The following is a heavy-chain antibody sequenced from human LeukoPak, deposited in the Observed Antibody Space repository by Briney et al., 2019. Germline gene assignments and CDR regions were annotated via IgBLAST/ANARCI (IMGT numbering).Heavy chain of an antibody. V-gene: IGHV3-64D*08. CDR2: IVNTGGTT. CDR1: GFTFSSYA. D-gene: IGHD3-10*02. CDR3: VRRFDP. Sequence: GGSLRLSCSASGFTFSSYAMHWVRQAPRQGLEYLSSIVNTGGTTYYADSSKGGFTFSRDNSKNTAYFQMISLRAVATPVNYVVRRFDPWGQGTLVTVSS. J-gene: IGHJ5*02.